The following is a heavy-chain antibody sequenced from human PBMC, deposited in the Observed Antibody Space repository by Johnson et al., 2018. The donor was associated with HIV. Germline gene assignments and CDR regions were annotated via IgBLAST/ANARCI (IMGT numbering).Heavy chain of an antibody. CDR3: ARPDIVVVVANAFDI. J-gene: IGHJ3*02. CDR2: ISYDGSNK. D-gene: IGHD2-15*01. V-gene: IGHV3-30*04. CDR1: GFTFSSYA. Sequence: QVHLVESGGGVVQPGRSLRLSCAASGFTFSSYAMHWVRQAPGKGLEWVAVISYDGSNKYYADSVKGRFTISRDNSKNTLYLQMNSLRAEDTAVYYCARPDIVVVVANAFDIWGQGTMVTVSS.